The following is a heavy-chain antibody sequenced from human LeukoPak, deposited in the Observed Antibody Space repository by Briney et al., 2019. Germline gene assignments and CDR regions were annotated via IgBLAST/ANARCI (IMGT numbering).Heavy chain of an antibody. CDR1: GYTFTDYY. J-gene: IGHJ1*01. V-gene: IGHV1-2*02. CDR2: INPNSGDT. CDR3: ARGRSSITLFGVVIPLFQH. Sequence: ASVKVSCKASGYTFTDYYMHWVRQAPGQGLEWMGWINPNSGDTTYAQKFQGRVTMTLDTSINTAYMELSRLRSDDTAVFHCARGRSSITLFGVVIPLFQHWGQGTLVTVSS. D-gene: IGHD3-3*01.